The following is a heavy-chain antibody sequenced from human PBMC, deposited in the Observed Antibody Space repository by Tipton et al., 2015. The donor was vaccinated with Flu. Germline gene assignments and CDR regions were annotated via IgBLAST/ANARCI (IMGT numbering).Heavy chain of an antibody. Sequence: RSLRLSCAASGFTFSSYGMHRVRQAPGKGPEWVAVIWYDGSNKYYADSVKGRFTISRDNSKNTLYLQMNSLRAEDTAVYYCARSSSWYYFDYWGQGTLVTVSS. J-gene: IGHJ4*02. CDR1: GFTFSSYG. CDR3: ARSSSWYYFDY. D-gene: IGHD6-13*01. CDR2: IWYDGSNK. V-gene: IGHV3-33*01.